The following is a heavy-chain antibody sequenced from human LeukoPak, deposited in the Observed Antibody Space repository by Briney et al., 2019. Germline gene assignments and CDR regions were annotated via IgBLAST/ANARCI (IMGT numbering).Heavy chain of an antibody. Sequence: GGSLRLSCAASGFTFSSYAMTWVRQAPGKGLEWVSTFSSSGGSTYYADSVKGRFTISRDSSKNTLFLQMNSLRAEDTAVYYCARYCSGGNCYSGLYWGQGTLVTVSS. CDR3: ARYCSGGNCYSGLY. D-gene: IGHD2-15*01. J-gene: IGHJ4*02. V-gene: IGHV3-23*01. CDR1: GFTFSSYA. CDR2: FSSSGGST.